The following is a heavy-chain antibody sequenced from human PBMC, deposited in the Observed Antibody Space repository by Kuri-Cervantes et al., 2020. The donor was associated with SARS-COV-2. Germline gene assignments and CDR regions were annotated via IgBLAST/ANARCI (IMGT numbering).Heavy chain of an antibody. CDR2: MWYDGTNK. CDR3: ARDRQDWGRERYFDY. V-gene: IGHV3-33*01. CDR1: GFIFSKFG. Sequence: GESLKISCAASGFIFSKFGTHWVRQAPGKGLEWVAVMWYDGTNKNYADSVKGRFTVSRDNSKNTLYLQMNSLRAEDTAMYYCARDRQDWGRERYFDYWGQGTLVTVSS. D-gene: IGHD7-27*01. J-gene: IGHJ4*02.